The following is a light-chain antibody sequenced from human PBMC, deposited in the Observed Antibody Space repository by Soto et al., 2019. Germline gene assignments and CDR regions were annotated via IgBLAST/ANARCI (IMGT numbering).Light chain of an antibody. Sequence: DLLLTQSPDSLAVSLGERATINCNSSQSVLSNSNNKNYLAWYQQKPGQPPKLLIYWASTRESGVPDRFSGSGSETDFTLTISSLQAEDVAVYYCQQYYSSPLTFGGGTKVDIK. CDR3: QQYYSSPLT. J-gene: IGKJ4*01. CDR1: QSVLSNSNNKNY. V-gene: IGKV4-1*01. CDR2: WAS.